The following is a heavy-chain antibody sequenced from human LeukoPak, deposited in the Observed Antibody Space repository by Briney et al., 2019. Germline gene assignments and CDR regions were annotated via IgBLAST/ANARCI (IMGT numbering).Heavy chain of an antibody. CDR2: LSYDGSDI. CDR3: ARDDPGGIDY. CDR1: GFTFSTYA. V-gene: IGHV3-30-3*01. D-gene: IGHD3-16*01. Sequence: PGRSLRLSCAASGFTFSTYAMHWVRQAPGKGLEWVAVLSYDGSDIHHADSVRGRFTISRDNSKNTLYLQMNSLRAEDTAVYYCARDDPGGIDYWXQGTLVTVSS. J-gene: IGHJ4*02.